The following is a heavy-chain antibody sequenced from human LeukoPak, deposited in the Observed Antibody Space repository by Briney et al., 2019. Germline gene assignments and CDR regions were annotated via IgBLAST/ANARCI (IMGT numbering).Heavy chain of an antibody. CDR3: ASSYYYENSGYYF. CDR2: LYSGAST. Sequence: PGGSLRLSCAASGFTVSSSKYMSWVRQAPGKGLEWVSVLYSGASTFYADSVKGRFTISRDNSKNTLYLQMNSLRAEDTAVYYCASSYYYENSGYYFWGQGTLVTVSS. D-gene: IGHD3-22*01. V-gene: IGHV3-53*01. J-gene: IGHJ4*02. CDR1: GFTVSSSKY.